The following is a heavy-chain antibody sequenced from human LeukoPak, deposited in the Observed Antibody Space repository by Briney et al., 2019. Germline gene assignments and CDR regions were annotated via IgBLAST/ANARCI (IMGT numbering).Heavy chain of an antibody. D-gene: IGHD6-13*01. CDR2: INHSGST. J-gene: IGHJ1*01. CDR3: ARGSIRYSSSWYVPLGAEYFKH. CDR1: GGSFSGYY. Sequence: SETLSLTCAVYGGSFSGYYWSWIRQPPGKGLEWIGEINHSGSTNYNPSLKSRVTISVDTSKNQFSLKLISVTAADTAVYYCARGSIRYSSSWYVPLGAEYFKHWGQGTLVTVSS. V-gene: IGHV4-34*01.